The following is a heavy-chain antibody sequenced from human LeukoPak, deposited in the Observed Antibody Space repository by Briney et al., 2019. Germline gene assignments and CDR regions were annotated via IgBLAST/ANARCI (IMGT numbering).Heavy chain of an antibody. D-gene: IGHD2-2*01. Sequence: GRSLRLSCTASGFTFGVYAMSWFRQAPGKGLEWVGFIRSKAYGGTTEYAASVKGRFTISRDDSNSIAYLQMNGLKTEDTAVYYCSRDRFVVIDRAHMDVWGQGTTVTVSS. CDR1: GFTFGVYA. CDR2: IRSKAYGGTT. J-gene: IGHJ6*02. V-gene: IGHV3-49*03. CDR3: SRDRFVVIDRAHMDV.